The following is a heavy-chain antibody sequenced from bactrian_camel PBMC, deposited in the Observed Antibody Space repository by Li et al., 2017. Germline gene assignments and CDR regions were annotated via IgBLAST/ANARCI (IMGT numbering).Heavy chain of an antibody. V-gene: IGHV3S53*01. CDR1: GSTYYRAC. J-gene: IGHJ6*01. CDR2: IAGAGNP. D-gene: IGHD1*01. CDR3: AAVVACDTVDNWVRSAEPDFGF. Sequence: HVQLVESGGGAVQAGGSLRLSCAASGSTYYRACIGWFRQVLGKEREGVASIAGAGNPAYVDAVKGRFTISKDNPKNTVYLQMNTSAPEDTAMYYCAAVVACDTVDNWVRSAEPDFGFWGQGTQVTVS.